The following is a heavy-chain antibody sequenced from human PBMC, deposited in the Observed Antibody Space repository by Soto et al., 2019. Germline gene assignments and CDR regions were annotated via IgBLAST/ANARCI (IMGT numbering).Heavy chain of an antibody. J-gene: IGHJ4*01. V-gene: IGHV4-59*01. CDR3: ARDAXXXXDX. CDR1: GAPITINY. CDR2: IYYSGST. Sequence: QVQVRESGPGLVKPAETLSLTCTVSGAPITINYWSWIRQAPGKGLEWIGYIYYSGSTTYNPSLKSRVTMSADTSKDQFSLKLNSVTAADTAVYYCARDAXXXXDXWGPXILVTV.